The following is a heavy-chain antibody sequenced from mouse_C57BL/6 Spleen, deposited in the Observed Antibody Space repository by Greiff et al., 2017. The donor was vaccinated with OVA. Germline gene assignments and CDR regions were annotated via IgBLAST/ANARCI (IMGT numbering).Heavy chain of an antibody. Sequence: VQLQQPGAELVMPGASVKLSCKASGYTFTSYWMHWVKQRPGQGLEWIGEIDPSDSYTNYNQKFKGKSTFTLDQSSSTAYLKLISLTSEDSAVYYCAFYYGSRGAMDYWGQGTSVTVAS. CDR2: IDPSDSYT. J-gene: IGHJ4*01. V-gene: IGHV1-69*01. CDR3: AFYYGSRGAMDY. D-gene: IGHD1-1*01. CDR1: GYTFTSYW.